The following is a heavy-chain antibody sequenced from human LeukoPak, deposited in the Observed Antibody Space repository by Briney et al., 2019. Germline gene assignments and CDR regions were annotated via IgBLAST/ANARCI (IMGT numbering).Heavy chain of an antibody. D-gene: IGHD1-26*01. V-gene: IGHV4-59*08. CDR3: ARHGGSLGYFDN. CDR1: SGSISTFY. CDR2: VYQSGTT. Sequence: SETLSLTCTVPSGSISTFYWSWIRQPPGKGLEWIGYVYQSGTTSYNPSLKRRVTISADTSKNQFSLRVTSVTAADTAVYYCARHGGSLGYFDNWGQGALVTVSS. J-gene: IGHJ4*02.